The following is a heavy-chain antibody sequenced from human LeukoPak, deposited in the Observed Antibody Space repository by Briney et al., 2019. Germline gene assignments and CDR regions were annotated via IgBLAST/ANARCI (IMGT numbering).Heavy chain of an antibody. CDR3: ARGSTSFYYYGMDV. J-gene: IGHJ6*02. D-gene: IGHD2-2*01. Sequence: GGSLRLSCAASGFTVSSNYMSWVRLAPGKGLEWVSVIYSGGSTYYADSVKGRFTISRDNSKNTLYLQMNSLRAEDTAVYYCARGSTSFYYYGMDVWGQGTTVTVSS. V-gene: IGHV3-66*01. CDR2: IYSGGST. CDR1: GFTVSSNY.